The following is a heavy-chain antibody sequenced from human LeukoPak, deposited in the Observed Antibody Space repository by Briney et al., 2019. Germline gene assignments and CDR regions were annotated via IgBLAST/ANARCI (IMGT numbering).Heavy chain of an antibody. J-gene: IGHJ6*03. CDR2: IWYGGSNK. Sequence: PGRSLRLSCAASGFTFSSYGMHWVRQAPGKGLEWVAVIWYGGSNKYYADSVKGRFTISRDNSKNTLYLQMNSLRAEDTAVYYCAKDGKDREYYYYYYMDVWGKGTTVTVSS. CDR1: GFTFSSYG. CDR3: AKDGKDREYYYYYYMDV. V-gene: IGHV3-30*18. D-gene: IGHD1-26*01.